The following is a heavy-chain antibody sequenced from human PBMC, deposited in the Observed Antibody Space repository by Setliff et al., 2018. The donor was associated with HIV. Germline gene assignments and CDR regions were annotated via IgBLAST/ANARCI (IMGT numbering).Heavy chain of an antibody. CDR1: GGSISSNNW. CDR3: VTTELYYDIGGYYYFDY. J-gene: IGHJ4*02. Sequence: PSETLSLTCAVSGGSISSNNWWSWVRQPPGKGLEWIGYINDSGSAKYNPSLKSRVTISIDTSANRFSLRLSSVTAADTAVYYCVTTELYYDIGGYYYFDYWGPGTLVTVSS. V-gene: IGHV4-4*02. D-gene: IGHD3-22*01. CDR2: INDSGSA.